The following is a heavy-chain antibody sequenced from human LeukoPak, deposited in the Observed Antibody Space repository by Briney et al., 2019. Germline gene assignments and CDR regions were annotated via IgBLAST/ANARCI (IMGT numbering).Heavy chain of an antibody. J-gene: IGHJ4*02. Sequence: GGSLRLSCAASGFTFSSYWMSWVRQAPGKGLEWVANIKQDGSEKCYVDSVKGRFTISRDNAKNSLYLQMNSLRAEDTAVYYCARATYHNYFDYWGQGTLVTVSS. CDR2: IKQDGSEK. CDR3: ARATYHNYFDY. D-gene: IGHD2-21*01. CDR1: GFTFSSYW. V-gene: IGHV3-7*01.